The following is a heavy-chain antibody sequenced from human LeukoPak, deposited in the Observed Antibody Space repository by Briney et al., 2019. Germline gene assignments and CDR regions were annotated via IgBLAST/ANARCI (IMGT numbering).Heavy chain of an antibody. V-gene: IGHV4-59*01. CDR1: GGSISAYY. CDR3: AREAAVGTGGFDY. CDR2: IYNSGSA. J-gene: IGHJ4*02. D-gene: IGHD6-13*01. Sequence: PSETLSLTCTVSGGSISAYYGSWIRQPPGKGLEWIGYIYNSGSANYNPSLQSRVTILIDTSKKQFSLKVSSVTAADTAVYYCAREAAVGTGGFDYWGQGTLVTVSS.